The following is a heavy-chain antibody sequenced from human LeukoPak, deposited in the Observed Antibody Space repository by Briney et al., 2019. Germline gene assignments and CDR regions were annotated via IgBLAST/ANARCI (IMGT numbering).Heavy chain of an antibody. D-gene: IGHD3-10*01. CDR3: ASGLVRGVIGRFPADY. CDR1: GYTFTSYA. V-gene: IGHV1-2*02. Sequence: ASLKVSCKASGYTFTSYAIHWVRQAPGQGLEWMGWITPSGGTNYPQKFQGRVAITWDTSITTAYMDLSRLTSDDTAVYYCASGLVRGVIGRFPADYWGQGTLVTVSS. CDR2: ITPSGGT. J-gene: IGHJ4*02.